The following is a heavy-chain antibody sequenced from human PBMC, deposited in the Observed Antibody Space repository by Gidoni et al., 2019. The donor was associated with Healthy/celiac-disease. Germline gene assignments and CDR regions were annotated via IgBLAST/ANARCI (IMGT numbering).Heavy chain of an antibody. CDR3: ASSIKTGIMVYVRYYYYYMDV. CDR2: IIPIVGTA. CDR1: GGTFSSYA. Sequence: QVQLVQSGAEVKKPGSSVKVSCKASGGTFSSYAISWVRQAPGQGLEWMGGIIPIVGTANYAQKFQGRVTITADESTSTAYMELSSLRSEDTAVYYCASSIKTGIMVYVRYYYYYMDVWGKGTTVTVSS. J-gene: IGHJ6*03. V-gene: IGHV1-69*01. D-gene: IGHD2-8*01.